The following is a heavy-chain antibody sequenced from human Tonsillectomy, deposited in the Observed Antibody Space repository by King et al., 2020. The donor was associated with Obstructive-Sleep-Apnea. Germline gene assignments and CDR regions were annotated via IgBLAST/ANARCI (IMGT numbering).Heavy chain of an antibody. J-gene: IGHJ5*02. CDR2: IYYSGST. CDR3: AREKRRSPYNWFDP. Sequence: QLQESGPGLVKPSETLSLTCTVSGGSISSSSYYWGWIRQPPGKGLEWIGSIYYSGSTYYNPSLKSRVTISVDTSKNQFSLKLSSVTAADTAVYYCAREKRRSPYNWFDPWGQGTLVTVSS. V-gene: IGHV4-39*07. CDR1: GGSISSSSYY.